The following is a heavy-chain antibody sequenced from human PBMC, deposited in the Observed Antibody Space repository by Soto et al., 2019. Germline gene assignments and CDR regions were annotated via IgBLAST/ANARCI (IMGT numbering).Heavy chain of an antibody. D-gene: IGHD3-10*01. CDR1: GGTFSSYA. V-gene: IGHV1-69*06. J-gene: IGHJ6*02. CDR2: IIPIFGTA. CDR3: ARGNSPNGSGSYRVAPYYYGMDV. Sequence: ASVKVSCKASGGTFSSYAISWVRQAPGQGLEWMGGIIPIFGTANYAQKFQGRVTITADKSTSTAYMELSSLRSEDTAVYYCARGNSPNGSGSYRVAPYYYGMDVWGQGTTVTVSS.